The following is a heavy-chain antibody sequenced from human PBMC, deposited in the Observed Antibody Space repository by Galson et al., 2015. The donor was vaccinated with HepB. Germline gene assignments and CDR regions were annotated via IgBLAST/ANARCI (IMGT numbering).Heavy chain of an antibody. CDR1: GFTFTDYY. Sequence: VKVSCKASGFTFTDYYIHWVRPAPGRGLAWLGRINPYSGGTNHAQTFQGRVAMTRDTYTNTVNMQLTNLRSDDTALYFCARAGRDIAVGAAARRNGMDVWGQGTIVTVSS. D-gene: IGHD6-13*01. V-gene: IGHV1-2*06. CDR3: ARAGRDIAVGAAARRNGMDV. J-gene: IGHJ6*02. CDR2: INPYSGGT.